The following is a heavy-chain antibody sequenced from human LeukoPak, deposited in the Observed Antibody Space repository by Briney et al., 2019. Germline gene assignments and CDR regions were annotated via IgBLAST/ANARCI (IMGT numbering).Heavy chain of an antibody. CDR3: AKSPNYYDSSGYFDY. CDR2: ISNDGSRK. V-gene: IGHV3-30*18. CDR1: GFTFSRHG. J-gene: IGHJ4*02. D-gene: IGHD3-22*01. Sequence: PGGSLRLSCAPSGFTFSRHGMHWVRQAPGKGLEWVAIISNDGSRKYYGHSVEGRFTISRDNSKNTLYLQMDSLRAEDTAVYYCAKSPNYYDSSGYFDYWGQGTLVTVSS.